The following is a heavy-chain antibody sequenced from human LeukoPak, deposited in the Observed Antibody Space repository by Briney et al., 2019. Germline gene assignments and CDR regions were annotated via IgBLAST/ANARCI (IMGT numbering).Heavy chain of an antibody. CDR1: GFTVSSNY. V-gene: IGHV3-53*01. D-gene: IGHD2-15*01. CDR3: TTDEIVVVVAATGASQFDY. Sequence: GGSLRLSCAASGFTVSSNYMSWVRQAPGQGLEWVSVIYSGGSTYYADSVKGRFTISRDDSKNTLYLQMNSLKTEDTAVYYCTTDEIVVVVAATGASQFDYWGQGTLVTVSS. J-gene: IGHJ4*02. CDR2: IYSGGST.